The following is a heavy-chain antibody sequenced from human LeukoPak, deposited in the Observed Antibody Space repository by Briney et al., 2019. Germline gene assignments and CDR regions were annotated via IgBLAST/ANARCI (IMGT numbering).Heavy chain of an antibody. CDR3: ARDFAREFTIDY. J-gene: IGHJ4*02. D-gene: IGHD3-10*01. CDR1: GFTFSSDS. V-gene: IGHV3-21*01. CDR2: ISSESSFI. Sequence: PGGSLRLSCAASGFTFSSDSMNWVRQAPGKGLEWVSSISSESSFIYYADSVKGRFTISRDNAKNSLFLQMNSLRAEDTAVYYCARDFAREFTIDYWGQGTLVTVSS.